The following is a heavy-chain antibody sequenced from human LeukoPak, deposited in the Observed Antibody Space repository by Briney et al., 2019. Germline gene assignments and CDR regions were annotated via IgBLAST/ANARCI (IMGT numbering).Heavy chain of an antibody. Sequence: GGSLRLSCAASGFTFSSYAMNWVRQAPGKGLEWVSAISGSGGSTYYADSVKGRFTISRDNSKNTLYLQMNSLRAENTAVYYCASGSGGSYYFDYWGQGTLVTVSS. CDR3: ASGSGGSYYFDY. CDR2: ISGSGGST. CDR1: GFTFSSYA. J-gene: IGHJ4*02. V-gene: IGHV3-23*01. D-gene: IGHD3-10*01.